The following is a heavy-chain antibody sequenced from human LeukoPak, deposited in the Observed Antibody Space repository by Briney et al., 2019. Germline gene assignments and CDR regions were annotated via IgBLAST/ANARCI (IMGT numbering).Heavy chain of an antibody. CDR2: IKEDGSEK. CDR3: VRSRQTVGSAFDI. Sequence: GRSLRLSCAASGFTFSSYGMHWVRQAPGKGLEWVANIKEDGSEKYYVDSGKGRFTISRDNAGSSLYLQMNSLRAEDTAVYYCVRSRQTVGSAFDIWGQGTMVTVSS. CDR1: GFTFSSYG. V-gene: IGHV3-7*01. J-gene: IGHJ3*02. D-gene: IGHD4-11*01.